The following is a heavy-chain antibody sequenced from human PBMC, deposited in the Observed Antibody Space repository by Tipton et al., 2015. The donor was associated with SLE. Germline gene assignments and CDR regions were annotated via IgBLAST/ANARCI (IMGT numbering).Heavy chain of an antibody. CDR1: GGSFSGYY. CDR2: IYYSGST. Sequence: TLSLTCAVYGGSFSGYYWSWIRQPPGKGLEWIGSIYYSGSTYYNPSLKSRVTISVDTSKNQFSLKLSSVTAADTAVYYCARRVGWGSEYFDYWGQGTLVTVSS. CDR3: ARRVGWGSEYFDY. J-gene: IGHJ4*02. D-gene: IGHD7-27*01. V-gene: IGHV4-34*01.